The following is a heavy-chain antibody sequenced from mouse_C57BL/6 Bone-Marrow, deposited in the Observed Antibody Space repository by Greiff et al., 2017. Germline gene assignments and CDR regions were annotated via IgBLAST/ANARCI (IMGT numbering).Heavy chain of an antibody. J-gene: IGHJ3*01. CDR1: GFTFSSYA. D-gene: IGHD2-4*01. Sequence: EVQLVESGGGLVKPGGSLKLSCAASGFTFSSYAMSWVRQTPEKRLEWVATISDGGSYTYYPDNVKGRFTISRDNAKNNLYLQMSHLKSEDTAMYYSARYYYDYDGGFAYWGQGTLVTVSA. V-gene: IGHV5-4*01. CDR3: ARYYYDYDGGFAY. CDR2: ISDGGSYT.